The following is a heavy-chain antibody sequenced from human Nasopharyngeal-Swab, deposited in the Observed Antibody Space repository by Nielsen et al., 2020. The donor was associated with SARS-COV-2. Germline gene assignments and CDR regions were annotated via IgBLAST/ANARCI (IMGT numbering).Heavy chain of an antibody. D-gene: IGHD5-12*01. V-gene: IGHV1-69*13. CDR2: IIPIFGTA. CDR1: VGTFSSYA. Sequence: SVNVSCKASVGTFSSYAISWVRQAPGQGLEWMGGIIPIFGTANYAQKFQGRVTITADESTSTAYMELSSLRSEDTAVYYCARDGAAISGYDYGGCNWFDPWGQGTLVTVSS. J-gene: IGHJ5*02. CDR3: ARDGAAISGYDYGGCNWFDP.